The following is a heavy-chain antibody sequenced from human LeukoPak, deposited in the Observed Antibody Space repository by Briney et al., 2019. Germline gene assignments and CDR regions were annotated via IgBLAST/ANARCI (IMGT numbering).Heavy chain of an antibody. D-gene: IGHD3-16*01. V-gene: IGHV1-2*02. Sequence: ASVKVSCKASGYTFTSYGISCVRQAPGQGLEWMGWINPNSGGTNYAQKFQGRVTMTRDTSISTAYMELSRLRSDDTAVYYCARVGMITFGGVSYLDYWGQGTLVTVSS. CDR3: ARVGMITFGGVSYLDY. J-gene: IGHJ4*02. CDR1: GYTFTSYG. CDR2: INPNSGGT.